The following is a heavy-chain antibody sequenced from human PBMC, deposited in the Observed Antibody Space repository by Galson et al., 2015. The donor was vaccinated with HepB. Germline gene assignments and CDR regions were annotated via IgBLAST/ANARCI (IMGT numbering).Heavy chain of an antibody. CDR2: ISTNGATL. D-gene: IGHD4/OR15-4a*01. V-gene: IGHV3-11*01. Sequence: SLRLSCAASGFTFSSFLMSRALQTPGKGLQWVSYISTNGATLYYTDSVKGRFTVARDNAKNTVSLQMTSLRDEDAGVYYCATTKIGNGAYWTSEMWGQGTLVIVSS. CDR1: GFTFSSFL. CDR3: ATTKIGNGAYWTSEM. J-gene: IGHJ4*03.